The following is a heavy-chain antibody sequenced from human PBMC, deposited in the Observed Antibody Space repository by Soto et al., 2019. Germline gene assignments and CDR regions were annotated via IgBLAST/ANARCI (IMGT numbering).Heavy chain of an antibody. CDR3: ARAAGTGVGDYFDY. J-gene: IGHJ4*02. V-gene: IGHV3-66*01. D-gene: IGHD6-13*01. CDR2: IYSGGST. CDR1: GFTVSSNY. Sequence: EVQLVESGGGLVQPGGSLRLSCAASGFTVSSNYMSWVRQAPGKGLEWGSVIYSGGSTYYADSVKGRFTISRDNSKNTLYLQMNSLRAEDTAVYYCARAAGTGVGDYFDYWGQGTLVTVSS.